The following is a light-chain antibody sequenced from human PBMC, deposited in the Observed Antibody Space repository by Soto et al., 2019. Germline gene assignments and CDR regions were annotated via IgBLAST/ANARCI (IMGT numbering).Light chain of an antibody. CDR2: GAS. J-gene: IGKJ2*01. CDR3: QQYVTSPPGYT. V-gene: IGKV3-20*01. Sequence: EVVLTQSPGTLSLSPGERATLSCRTSQTVSSSYYLAWYQQKPGQALRLLIYGASNRASGVPDRFSSGWSGTDFTLTISRLEPEDFAVYYCQQYVTSPPGYTFGQGTELRIK. CDR1: QTVSSSYY.